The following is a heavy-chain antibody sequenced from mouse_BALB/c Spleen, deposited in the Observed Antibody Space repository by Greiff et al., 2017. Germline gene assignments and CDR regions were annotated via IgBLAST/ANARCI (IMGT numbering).Heavy chain of an antibody. CDR1: GFSLTDYG. Sequence: VKLMESGPGLVATSQSLSITCTVSGFSLTDYGVSWIRQPPGKGLEWLGVIWGGGSTYYNSALKSRLSISKDNSKSQVFLKMNSLQTDDTAMYYCAKQENGYLYAMDYWGQGTSVTVSS. J-gene: IGHJ4*01. CDR2: IWGGGST. CDR3: AKQENGYLYAMDY. D-gene: IGHD2-2*01. V-gene: IGHV2-6-5*01.